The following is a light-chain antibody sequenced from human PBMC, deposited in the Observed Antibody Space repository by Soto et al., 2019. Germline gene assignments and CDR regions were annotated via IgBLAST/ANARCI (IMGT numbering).Light chain of an antibody. Sequence: QSVLTQPPSVSEAPRQRVTISCSGSSSNIGNNAVNWYQHLPGKAPKLLIYYDDLLPSGVSDRFSGSKSGTSASLAISGLPPEDEVDYYCAAWVDKLKGPVFGGGTNLPAL. CDR3: AAWVDKLKGPV. CDR1: SSNIGNNA. J-gene: IGLJ3*02. V-gene: IGLV1-36*01. CDR2: YDD.